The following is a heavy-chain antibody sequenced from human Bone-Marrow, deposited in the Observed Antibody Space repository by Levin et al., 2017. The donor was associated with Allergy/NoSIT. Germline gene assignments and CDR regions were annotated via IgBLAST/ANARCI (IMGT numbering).Heavy chain of an antibody. D-gene: IGHD2-15*01. CDR3: ANASPGGGSVDY. V-gene: IGHV3-30*18. CDR2: ISYDGSNK. Sequence: GESLKISCAASGFTFSSYGMHWVRQAPGKGLEWVAVISYDGSNKYYADSVKGRFTISRDNSKNTLYLQMNSLRAEDTAVYYCANASPGGGSVDYWGQGTLVTVSS. CDR1: GFTFSSYG. J-gene: IGHJ4*02.